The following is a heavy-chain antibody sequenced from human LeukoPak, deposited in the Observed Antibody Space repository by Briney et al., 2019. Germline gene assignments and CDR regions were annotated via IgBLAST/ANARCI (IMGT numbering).Heavy chain of an antibody. CDR3: ARDVAIFGVVTHFDY. CDR2: ISSSSSTI. D-gene: IGHD3-3*01. J-gene: IGHJ4*02. V-gene: IGHV3-48*01. CDR1: GFTFSSYS. Sequence: AGSLRLSCAASGFTFSSYSMNWVRQAPGKGLEWVSYISSSSSTIYYADSVKGRFTISRDNAKNSLYLQMNSLRAEDTAVYYCARDVAIFGVVTHFDYWGQGTLVTVSS.